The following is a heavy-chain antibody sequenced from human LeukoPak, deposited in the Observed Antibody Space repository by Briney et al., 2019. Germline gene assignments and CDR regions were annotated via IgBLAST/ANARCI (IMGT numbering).Heavy chain of an antibody. CDR2: TSDNGGNT. CDR3: VKAAGSWYGYFDY. V-gene: IGHV3-64D*06. J-gene: IGHJ4*02. D-gene: IGHD6-13*01. CDR1: GFTFSNYA. Sequence: GGSLRLSCSASGFTFSNYAIHWVRQAPGKGLEYVSTTSDNGGNTNYADSVKGRFTISRDNSKNTLYLQMSSLRPEDTAVYYCVKAAGSWYGYFDYWGQGTLVTVSS.